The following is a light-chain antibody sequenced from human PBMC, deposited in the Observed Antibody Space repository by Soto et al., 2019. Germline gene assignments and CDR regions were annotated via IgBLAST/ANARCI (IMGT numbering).Light chain of an antibody. CDR3: QHFGGNTFT. V-gene: IGKV3-20*01. CDR2: GAS. CDR1: QSVSSSY. J-gene: IGKJ5*01. Sequence: EIVLTQSPGTLSLSPGEGSTLSCMASQSVSSSYIAWYQQRPGQTPSLVIYGASTRATGIPDRFSGSGSGTHFTLTISRLEPGDFAVYYCQHFGGNTFTFGQGTRLEIK.